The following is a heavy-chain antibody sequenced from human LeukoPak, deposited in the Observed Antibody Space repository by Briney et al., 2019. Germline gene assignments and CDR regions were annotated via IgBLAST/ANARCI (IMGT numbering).Heavy chain of an antibody. CDR3: ARDLAFGEMVTNRGAFDI. D-gene: IGHD5-24*01. CDR2: INPYSGGT. J-gene: IGHJ3*02. Sequence: GASVKVSCKASGYTFTGYYIHWVRQAPGQGLEWMGWINPYSGGTNYAQKFQDRVTMTRDTSIGTLYMELTRLRSDDTAVYYCARDLAFGEMVTNRGAFDIWGQGTMVTVSS. V-gene: IGHV1-2*02. CDR1: GYTFTGYY.